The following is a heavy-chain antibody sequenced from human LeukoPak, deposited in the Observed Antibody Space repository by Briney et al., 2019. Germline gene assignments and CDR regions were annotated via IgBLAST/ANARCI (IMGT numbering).Heavy chain of an antibody. CDR1: GGSLSSGSYY. V-gene: IGHV4-39*01. CDR3: ARHREAYTNSWFHY. Sequence: SETLSLTCTVSGGSLSSGSYYWGWIRQPPGKGLEWIGSIYYIGTTYYNPSLMSRVTISVDTSENQFSLKLSSVTAADTAVYYCARHREAYTNSWFHYWGQGTLVTVSS. CDR2: IYYIGTT. J-gene: IGHJ5*01. D-gene: IGHD2-2*02.